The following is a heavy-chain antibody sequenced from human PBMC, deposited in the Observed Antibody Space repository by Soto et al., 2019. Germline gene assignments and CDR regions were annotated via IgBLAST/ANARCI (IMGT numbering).Heavy chain of an antibody. CDR2: ISYDGSNK. J-gene: IGHJ4*02. CDR1: GFTFSSYA. V-gene: IGHV3-30-3*01. CDR3: ARGRSYYYGSGSGY. Sequence: QVQLVESGGGVVQPGRSLRLSCAASGFTFSSYAMHWVRRAPGKGLEWVAVISYDGSNKYYADSVKGRFTISRDNSKNTLYLQMNSLRAEDTAVYYCARGRSYYYGSGSGYWGQGTLVTVSS. D-gene: IGHD3-10*01.